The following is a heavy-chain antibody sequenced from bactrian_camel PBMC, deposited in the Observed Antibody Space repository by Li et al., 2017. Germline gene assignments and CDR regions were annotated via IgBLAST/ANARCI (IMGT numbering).Heavy chain of an antibody. V-gene: IGHV3S1*01. J-gene: IGHJ6*01. CDR2: AGADGSL. CDR3: TKGAPKSDYDVYFAY. CDR1: GYSYTLYS. Sequence: HVQLVESGGGSVQTGGSLRLSCVASGYSYTLYSMAWFRQAPGKEREGVAVAGADGSLRYADSVKGRFTIARDNAKSTLYLQMNSLKSEDTALYYCTKGAPKSDYDVYFAYWGQGTQVTVS. D-gene: IGHD4*01.